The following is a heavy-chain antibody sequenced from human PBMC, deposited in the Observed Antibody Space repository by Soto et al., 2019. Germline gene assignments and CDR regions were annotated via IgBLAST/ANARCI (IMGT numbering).Heavy chain of an antibody. V-gene: IGHV4-59*01. J-gene: IGHJ5*02. Sequence: QVQLQESGPGLVKPSETLSLTCTDSGGSISSYYWSWIRQPPGKGLEWIGYIYYSGSTTYNPSLKSRVTISVDTSKNQFSLRLRSVTAADTAVYYCARVGLTMVRGVIEGNWFDPWGQGNLVTFSS. D-gene: IGHD3-10*01. CDR2: IYYSGST. CDR1: GGSISSYY. CDR3: ARVGLTMVRGVIEGNWFDP.